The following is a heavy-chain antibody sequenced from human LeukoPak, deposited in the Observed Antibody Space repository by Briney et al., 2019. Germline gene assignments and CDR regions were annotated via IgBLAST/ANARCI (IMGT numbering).Heavy chain of an antibody. CDR2: INHSGST. CDR1: GLTFSDHS. D-gene: IGHD5-18*01. Sequence: GSLRLSCAASGLTFSDHSMSWIRQPPGKGLEWIGEINHSGSTNYNPSLKSRVTISVDTSKNQFSLKLSSVTAADTAVYYCARTQLWLRIFDYWGQGTLVTVSS. CDR3: ARTQLWLRIFDY. V-gene: IGHV4-34*01. J-gene: IGHJ4*02.